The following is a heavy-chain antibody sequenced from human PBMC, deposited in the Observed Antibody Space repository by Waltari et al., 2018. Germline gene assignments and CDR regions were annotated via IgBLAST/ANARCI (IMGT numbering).Heavy chain of an antibody. CDR3: ARAINMIVVVTHENWFDP. CDR1: GYSISSGYY. D-gene: IGHD3-22*01. V-gene: IGHV4-38-2*02. CDR2: IYHSGST. Sequence: QVQLQESGPGLVKPSETLSLTCTVSGYSISSGYYWGWIRKPPGKGLEWIGSIYHSGSTYYNPSLKSRVTISVDTSKNQFSLKLSSVTAADTAVYYCARAINMIVVVTHENWFDPWGQGTLVTVSS. J-gene: IGHJ5*02.